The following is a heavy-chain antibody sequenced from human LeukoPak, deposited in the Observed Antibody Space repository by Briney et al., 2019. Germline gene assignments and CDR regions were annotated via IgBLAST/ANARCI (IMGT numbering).Heavy chain of an antibody. D-gene: IGHD1-26*01. CDR3: ARAERELLEEYFQH. CDR2: ISSSGSTI. V-gene: IGHV3-11*01. CDR1: GFTFSDYY. Sequence: GGSLRLSCAASGFTFSDYYMSWIRQAPGKGLEWVSYISSSGSTIYYADSVKGRFTISRDNAKNSLYLQMNSLRAEDTAVYYCARAERELLEEYFQHWGRGTLVTVSS. J-gene: IGHJ1*01.